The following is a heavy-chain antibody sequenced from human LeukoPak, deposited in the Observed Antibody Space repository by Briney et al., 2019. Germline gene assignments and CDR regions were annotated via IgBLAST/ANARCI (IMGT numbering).Heavy chain of an antibody. V-gene: IGHV1-69*04. D-gene: IGHD5-18*01. Sequence: GCSVTDSCTGCGGTFSSYAISWVGPARGRGLEGMGRIIPMLGIANYAQKFQGRVTITADKSTSTAYMELSSLSSEDTAVYYCARDPGGVDTATDWGQGTLVTVSS. CDR2: IIPMLGIA. J-gene: IGHJ4*02. CDR1: GGTFSSYA. CDR3: ARDPGGVDTATD.